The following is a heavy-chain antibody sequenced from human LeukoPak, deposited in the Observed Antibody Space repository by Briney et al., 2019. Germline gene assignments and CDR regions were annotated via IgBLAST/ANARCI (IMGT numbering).Heavy chain of an antibody. CDR3: VREVGAPGSFQH. V-gene: IGHV3-74*01. Sequence: GGSLRLSCAASGFTFSSNWMHWVRQAPGKGLVWISRINGDGRIIEHAESVKGRFTVSRNNADNTLHLQMNSLRGKDTAVYHCVREVGAPGSFQHWGQGAPVTVSS. CDR2: INGDGRII. CDR1: GFTFSSNW. D-gene: IGHD1-26*01. J-gene: IGHJ1*01.